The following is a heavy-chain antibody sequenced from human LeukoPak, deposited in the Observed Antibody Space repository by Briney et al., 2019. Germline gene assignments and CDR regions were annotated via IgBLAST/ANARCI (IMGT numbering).Heavy chain of an antibody. Sequence: KPSETLSLTCTVYDGSFSGYYWTWIRQSPGKGLEWIGEINHSGSTNYNPSLKSRVTISLDTSKNQFFLRLNSVTAADTAVYFCARELRVKEVQPFIPLPGDFYYYYMDVWGTGTTVTVSS. V-gene: IGHV4-34*01. CDR1: DGSFSGYY. CDR3: ARELRVKEVQPFIPLPGDFYYYYMDV. CDR2: INHSGST. D-gene: IGHD2-21*02. J-gene: IGHJ6*03.